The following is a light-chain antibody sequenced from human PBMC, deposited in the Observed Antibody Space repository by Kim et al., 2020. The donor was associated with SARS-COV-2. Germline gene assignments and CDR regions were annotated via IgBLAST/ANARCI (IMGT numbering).Light chain of an antibody. CDR1: SSYVGSYNL. J-gene: IGLJ3*02. CDR3: CSYAGSNWV. CDR2: EGS. V-gene: IGLV2-23*01. Sequence: PGQSITISCTGTSSYVGSYNLVSWYQQHPGKAPKLMIYEGSKRPSGVSNRFSGSKSGNTASLTISGLQAEDEADYYCCSYAGSNWVFGGGTQLTVL.